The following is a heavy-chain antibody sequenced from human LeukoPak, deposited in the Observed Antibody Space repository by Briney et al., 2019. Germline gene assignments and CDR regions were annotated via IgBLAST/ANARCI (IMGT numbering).Heavy chain of an antibody. CDR1: GYPINNAYY. V-gene: IGHV4-4*07. CDR3: ARDKYCSTTSCYERPFDY. Sequence: SSETLSLTCTVSGYPINNAYYWSWIRQPAGKGLEWIGRIYTSGSKNYNPSLKSRVTMSVDTSKNQFSLKLRSMTAADTAVYYCARDKYCSTTSCYERPFDYWGQGTLVTVSS. CDR2: IYTSGSK. D-gene: IGHD2-2*01. J-gene: IGHJ4*02.